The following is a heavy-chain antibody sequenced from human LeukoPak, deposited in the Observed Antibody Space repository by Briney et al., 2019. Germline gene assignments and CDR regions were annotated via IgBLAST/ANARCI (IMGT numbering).Heavy chain of an antibody. CDR3: ARDRSTSWSSFDY. Sequence: ASAKVSCKASGYTFNIYAMNWVRQAPGQGLEWMGWINTNTGNPTYAQGFTGRFVFSLDTSVSTAYMEISSLKAEDTAVYYCARDRSTSWSSFDYWGQGTLVTVSS. D-gene: IGHD2-2*01. CDR2: INTNTGNP. CDR1: GYTFNIYA. V-gene: IGHV7-4-1*02. J-gene: IGHJ4*02.